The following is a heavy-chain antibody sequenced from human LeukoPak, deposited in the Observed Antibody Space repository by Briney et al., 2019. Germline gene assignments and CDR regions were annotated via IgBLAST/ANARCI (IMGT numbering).Heavy chain of an antibody. Sequence: GGSLRLSCAASGFTFSSYAMHWVRQAPGKGLEWVAVISYDGSNKYYADSVKGRFTISRVNSKNTLYLQMNSLRAEDTAVYYCARAIAAAGTVYWGQGTLVTVSS. CDR2: ISYDGSNK. CDR3: ARAIAAAGTVY. D-gene: IGHD6-13*01. J-gene: IGHJ4*02. CDR1: GFTFSSYA. V-gene: IGHV3-30-3*01.